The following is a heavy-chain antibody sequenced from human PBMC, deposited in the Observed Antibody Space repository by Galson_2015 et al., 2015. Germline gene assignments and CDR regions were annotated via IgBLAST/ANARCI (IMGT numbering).Heavy chain of an antibody. CDR1: GFTYRNLW. Sequence: SLRLSCAASGFTYRNLWMTWVRQAPGKGPEWVGHIGSAHDGATTDYGAPVKGRFTISRDDSKNTLYLQVNRLKTEDTAMYYCAPDLPFTGGGALNIWGQGTMVTVSS. V-gene: IGHV3-15*04. CDR2: IGSAHDGATT. CDR3: APDLPFTGGGALNI. D-gene: IGHD3-16*01. J-gene: IGHJ3*02.